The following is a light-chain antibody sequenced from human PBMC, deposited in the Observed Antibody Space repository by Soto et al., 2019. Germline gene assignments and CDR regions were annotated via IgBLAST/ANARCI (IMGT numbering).Light chain of an antibody. J-gene: IGLJ2*01. CDR3: QVWDSSSDHVV. CDR1: NIGSKS. CDR2: YDS. V-gene: IGLV3-21*04. Sequence: SYELTQPPSVSVAPGKTARITCGGNNIGSKSVHWYQQKPGQAPVLVIYYDSDRPSGIPERFSGSNSGNTATLTISRVEAGDEADYYCQVWDSSSDHVVFGGATKVIVL.